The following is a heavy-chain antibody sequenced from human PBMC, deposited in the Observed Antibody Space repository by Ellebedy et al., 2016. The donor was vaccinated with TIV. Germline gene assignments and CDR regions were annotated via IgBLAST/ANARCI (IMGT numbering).Heavy chain of an antibody. CDR1: GFTVSSNY. CDR2: IYSGGNT. D-gene: IGHD3-10*01. CDR3: ARDLIMVRGVIPRGVYYYYAMDV. Sequence: GESLKISCAASGFTVSSNYMSWLRQAPGRGLEWVSVIYSGGNTYYADSVKGRFTMSRDNSKNTLYLQMNSLRVEDTALYYCARDLIMVRGVIPRGVYYYYAMDVWGQGTTVTVSS. J-gene: IGHJ6*02. V-gene: IGHV3-53*05.